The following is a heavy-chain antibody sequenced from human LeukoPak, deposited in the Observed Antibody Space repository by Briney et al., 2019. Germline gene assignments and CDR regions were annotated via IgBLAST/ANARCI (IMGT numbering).Heavy chain of an antibody. CDR3: ARQVLIVGGRYGMDV. CDR1: GYTFNSYG. J-gene: IGHJ6*02. D-gene: IGHD3-22*01. CDR2: ISPYRGDT. V-gene: IGHV1-18*01. Sequence: GASVKVSCKASGYTFNSYGISWVRQAPGQGLEWMGWISPYRGDTEYAQKIQGRVSMTTDTSTSTAYMELRGLRSDDTAVYYCARQVLIVGGRYGMDVWGQGTTVTVSS.